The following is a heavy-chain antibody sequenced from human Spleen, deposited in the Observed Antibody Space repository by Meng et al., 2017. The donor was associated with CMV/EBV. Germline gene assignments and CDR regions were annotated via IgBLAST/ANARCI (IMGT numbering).Heavy chain of an antibody. J-gene: IGHJ6*02. CDR1: GFTFSSYA. V-gene: IGHV3-23*01. Sequence: GGSLRLSCAASGFTFSSYAMSWVRQAPGKGLEWVSAISGSGGSTYYADSVKGRFTISRDNSKNTLYLQMNSLRAEDTAVYYCAKALGSHVWSYYYYGMDVWGQGTTVTVSS. CDR2: ISGSGGST. CDR3: AKALGSHVWSYYYYGMDV. D-gene: IGHD3-16*01.